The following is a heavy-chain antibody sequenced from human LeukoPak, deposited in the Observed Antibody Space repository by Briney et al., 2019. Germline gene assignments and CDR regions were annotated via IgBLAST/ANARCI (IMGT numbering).Heavy chain of an antibody. CDR1: GYTFTGYY. CDR3: ARDLDDSSGDDY. CDR2: INPDSGGA. Sequence: ASVKVSCKASGYTFTGYYMHWVRQAPGQGLEWMGWINPDSGGADYAQKFQGRVTMTRDTSISTVYMELNSLTSDDTAVYYCARDLDDSSGDDYWGQGTLVTVSS. D-gene: IGHD3-22*01. J-gene: IGHJ4*02. V-gene: IGHV1-2*02.